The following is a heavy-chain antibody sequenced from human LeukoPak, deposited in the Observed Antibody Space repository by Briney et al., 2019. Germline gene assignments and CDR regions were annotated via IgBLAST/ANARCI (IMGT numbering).Heavy chain of an antibody. D-gene: IGHD2-15*01. Sequence: SETLSLTCAVYDGSLSGYYWSWIRQPPGKGLEWIGEINHSGSTNYNPSLKSRVTISVDTSKNQFSLKLSSVTAADTAVYYCARGAVVVAATPYYYYGMDVWGQGTTVTVSS. CDR1: DGSLSGYY. V-gene: IGHV4-34*01. J-gene: IGHJ6*02. CDR2: INHSGST. CDR3: ARGAVVVAATPYYYYGMDV.